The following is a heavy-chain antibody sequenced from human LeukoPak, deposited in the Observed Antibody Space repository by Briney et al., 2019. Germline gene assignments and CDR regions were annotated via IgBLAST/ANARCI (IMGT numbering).Heavy chain of an antibody. Sequence: PSETLSLTCTVSGGSISSSYWSWVRQPPGKGLEWIGYIHYSGNKNYTPTLRNRLTMSVDTSKNQFSLKLSSVTAAGTAVSYCVRGYYDSSGSSNTFDIWRQGTMVTVSP. CDR2: IHYSGNK. V-gene: IGHV4-59*01. CDR3: VRGYYDSSGSSNTFDI. J-gene: IGHJ3*02. D-gene: IGHD3-22*01. CDR1: GGSISSSY.